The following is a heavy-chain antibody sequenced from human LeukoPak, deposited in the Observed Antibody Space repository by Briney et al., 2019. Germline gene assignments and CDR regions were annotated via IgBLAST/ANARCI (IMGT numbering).Heavy chain of an antibody. Sequence: PSETLSLTCTVSGGSISSSSYYWGWIRQLPGKGLEWIGSIYYSGSTYYNPSLKSRVTISVDTSKNQFSLKLSSVTAADTAVYYCARDSSVTRGAFDIWGQGTMVTVSS. V-gene: IGHV4-39*07. J-gene: IGHJ3*02. D-gene: IGHD4-11*01. CDR1: GGSISSSSYY. CDR2: IYYSGST. CDR3: ARDSSVTRGAFDI.